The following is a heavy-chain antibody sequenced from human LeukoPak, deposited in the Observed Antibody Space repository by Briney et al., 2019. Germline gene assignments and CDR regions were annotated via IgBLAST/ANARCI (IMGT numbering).Heavy chain of an antibody. J-gene: IGHJ1*01. D-gene: IGHD3-22*01. CDR2: IHYSGIT. CDR3: ATQANFYASSGYLPR. V-gene: IGHV4-31*03. CDR1: GDSITSGGYY. Sequence: PSETLSLTCTVSGDSITSGGYYWRWIRQHPGKGLEWIGYIHYSGITYYNPALRSRLTISLDTSERQFSLKLSSVTAADTAMYYCATQANFYASSGYLPRWGQGTLVTVSS.